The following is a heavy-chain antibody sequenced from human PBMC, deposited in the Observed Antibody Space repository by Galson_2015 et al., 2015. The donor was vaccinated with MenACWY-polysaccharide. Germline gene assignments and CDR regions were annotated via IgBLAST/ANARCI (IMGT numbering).Heavy chain of an antibody. V-gene: IGHV3-23*01. CDR1: GFTFTSYA. J-gene: IGHJ5*02. Sequence: SLRLSCAASGFTFTSYAMSWVRQAPGKGLEWVSAVSSSGANTYYADSVKGRFTISRDNSKNTLYLQMNSLRAEDTAVYYCAKDSTDFWSGAGRFDHWGQGTLVTVSS. CDR3: AKDSTDFWSGAGRFDH. CDR2: VSSSGANT. D-gene: IGHD3-3*01.